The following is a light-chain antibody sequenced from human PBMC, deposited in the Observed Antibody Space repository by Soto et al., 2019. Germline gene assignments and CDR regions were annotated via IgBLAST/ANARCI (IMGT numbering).Light chain of an antibody. Sequence: QSVLTQPASVSGSPGQSITISCTGTSSDIGGYKYVSWYQHHPGKAPKLMIYEVNNRPSGVSIRFSGSKSGNTASLTISGLQTEDEGDYYCSSYTSSSTQVFGGGTKVTVL. J-gene: IGLJ3*02. V-gene: IGLV2-14*01. CDR2: EVN. CDR3: SSYTSSSTQV. CDR1: SSDIGGYKY.